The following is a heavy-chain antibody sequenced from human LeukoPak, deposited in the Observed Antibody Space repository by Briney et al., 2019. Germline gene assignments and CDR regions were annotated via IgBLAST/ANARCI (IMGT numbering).Heavy chain of an antibody. CDR3: ARGSDSSGYYVLHFDY. Sequence: ASVKVSCKASGYTFTGYYMHWVRQSPGQGLEWMGWINPNSGGTNYAQNLQGRVTMTRDTSISTAYMELSRLKFDDTAVYYCARGSDSSGYYVLHFDYWGQGTLLTVSS. J-gene: IGHJ4*02. CDR2: INPNSGGT. CDR1: GYTFTGYY. D-gene: IGHD3-22*01. V-gene: IGHV1-2*02.